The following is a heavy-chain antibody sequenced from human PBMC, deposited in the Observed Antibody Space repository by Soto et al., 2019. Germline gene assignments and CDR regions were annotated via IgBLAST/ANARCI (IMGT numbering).Heavy chain of an antibody. CDR2: IWYDGSNK. CDR3: ARAYGYWRYFYY. J-gene: IGHJ4*02. Sequence: QVQLVESGGGVVQPGRSLRLSCAASGFTFSSYAMHWVRQAPGKGPEWLAVIWYDGSNKYYGDSVKGRFTISRDNYRNTLDMQMNSLRVEDTAVYYCARAYGYWRYFYYWGQGTLVTVSS. D-gene: IGHD6-13*01. CDR1: GFTFSSYA. V-gene: IGHV3-33*01.